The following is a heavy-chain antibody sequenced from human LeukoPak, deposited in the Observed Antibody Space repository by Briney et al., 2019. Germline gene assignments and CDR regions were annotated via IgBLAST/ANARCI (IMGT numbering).Heavy chain of an antibody. CDR3: AREGRGILWFGELDPQQDYYYYYMDV. V-gene: IGHV1-3*03. Sequence: ASVKVSCKASGYTFTSYAMHWVRQAPGQRLEWMGWINAGSGNTKYSQEFQGRVTITRDTSASTAYMELSSLRSEDMAVYYRAREGRGILWFGELDPQQDYYYYYMDVWGKGTTVTVSS. CDR2: INAGSGNT. J-gene: IGHJ6*03. D-gene: IGHD3-10*01. CDR1: GYTFTSYA.